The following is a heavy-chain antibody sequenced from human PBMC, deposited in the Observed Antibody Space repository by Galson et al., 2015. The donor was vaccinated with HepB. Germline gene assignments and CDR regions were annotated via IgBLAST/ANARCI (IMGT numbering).Heavy chain of an antibody. J-gene: IGHJ3*02. CDR3: AHGGTTGTTGGDAFDI. D-gene: IGHD1-1*01. V-gene: IGHV2-5*01. Sequence: PALVKPTQTLTLTCTFSGFSLSTSGVGVGWIRQPPGKALEWLALIYWNDDKRYSPSLKSRLTITKDTSKNQVVLTMTNMDPVDTATYYCAHGGTTGTTGGDAFDIWGQGTMVTVSS. CDR2: IYWNDDK. CDR1: GFSLSTSGVG.